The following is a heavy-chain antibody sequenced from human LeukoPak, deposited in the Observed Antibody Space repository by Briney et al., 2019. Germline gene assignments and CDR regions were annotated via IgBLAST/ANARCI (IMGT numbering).Heavy chain of an antibody. CDR2: TYYRSKWYN. CDR3: ARRGAFRRNTTRYYMDV. Sequence: SQTLSLTCAISGDSVSSNSAAWNWIRQSPSRGLEWLGRTYYRSKWYNDYAVSVKSRITINPDTSKNQFSLKLSSVTAADTAVYYCARRGAFRRNTTRYYMDVWGKGTTVTVSS. CDR1: GDSVSSNSAA. J-gene: IGHJ6*03. V-gene: IGHV6-1*01. D-gene: IGHD1-1*01.